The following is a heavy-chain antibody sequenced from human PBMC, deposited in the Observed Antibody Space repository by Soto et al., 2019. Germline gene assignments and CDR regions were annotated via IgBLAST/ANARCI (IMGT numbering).Heavy chain of an antibody. Sequence: PSETLSLTCTVSGGSISSYYWSWIRQPPGKGLEWIGYIYYSGSTNYNPSLKCRVTISVDTSKNQFSLKLSSVTAADTAVYYCARRYGSLFDIWGQGTMVTVSS. V-gene: IGHV4-59*08. D-gene: IGHD3-10*01. CDR1: GGSISSYY. CDR2: IYYSGST. CDR3: ARRYGSLFDI. J-gene: IGHJ3*02.